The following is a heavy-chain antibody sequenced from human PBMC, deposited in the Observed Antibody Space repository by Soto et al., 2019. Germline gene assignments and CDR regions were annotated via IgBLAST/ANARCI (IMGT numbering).Heavy chain of an antibody. CDR2: INPNSGGT. V-gene: IGHV1-2*02. Sequence: ASVKVSWKASGYTFTGYYMHWVRQAPGQGLEWMGWINPNSGGTNYAQKFQGRVTMTRDTSISTAYMELSRLRFDDTAVYYCARDYPPDYYDSSGYYFGGWFDLWGQGTLVTVSS. CDR1: GYTFTGYY. CDR3: ARDYPPDYYDSSGYYFGGWFDL. J-gene: IGHJ5*02. D-gene: IGHD3-22*01.